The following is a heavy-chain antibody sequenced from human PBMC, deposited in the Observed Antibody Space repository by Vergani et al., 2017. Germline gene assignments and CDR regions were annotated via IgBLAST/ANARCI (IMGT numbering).Heavy chain of an antibody. CDR1: GYSFTSYW. Sequence: EVQLVQSGAEVKKPGESLKISCKGSGYSFTSYWIGWVRQMPGKGLEWMGIIYPGDSDTRYSPSFQGQVTISADKSISTAYLQWSSLKASDTAMYYCAGLSKAPYYYYYMDVWGKGTTVTVSS. V-gene: IGHV5-51*03. J-gene: IGHJ6*03. CDR3: AGLSKAPYYYYYMDV. D-gene: IGHD5/OR15-5a*01. CDR2: IYPGDSDT.